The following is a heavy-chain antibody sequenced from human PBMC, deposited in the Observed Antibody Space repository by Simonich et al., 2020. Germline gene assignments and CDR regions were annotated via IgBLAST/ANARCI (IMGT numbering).Heavy chain of an antibody. D-gene: IGHD3-10*01. CDR1: GFTFSSYA. CDR3: ARDTSYYGSGSYYFDY. V-gene: IGHV3-21*01. CDR2: ISSSSSYI. J-gene: IGHJ4*02. Sequence: GGGLVQPGGSRRLSCAASGFTFSSYAMSWVRQAPGKGLEWVSAISSSSSYIYYADSVKGRFTISRDNAKNSLYLQMNSLRAEDTAVYYCARDTSYYGSGSYYFDYWGQGTLVTVSS.